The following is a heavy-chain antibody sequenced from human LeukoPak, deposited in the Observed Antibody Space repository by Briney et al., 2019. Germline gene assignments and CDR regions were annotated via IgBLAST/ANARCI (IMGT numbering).Heavy chain of an antibody. Sequence: GASVKVSCKASGYTFTSYGISWVRQAPGQGLEWMGWISAYNGNTNYAQKLQGRVTMTTDTSTSTAYMELRSLRSDDTAVYYCARVGDLAKGPHLRDLFDPWGQGTLVSVSS. CDR2: ISAYNGNT. CDR3: ARVGDLAKGPHLRDLFDP. V-gene: IGHV1-18*01. CDR1: GYTFTSYG. D-gene: IGHD3-10*01. J-gene: IGHJ5*02.